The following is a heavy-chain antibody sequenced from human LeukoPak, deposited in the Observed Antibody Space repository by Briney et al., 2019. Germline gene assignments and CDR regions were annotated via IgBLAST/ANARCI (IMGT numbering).Heavy chain of an antibody. V-gene: IGHV3-15*07. CDR1: GFTFSNAY. J-gene: IGHJ4*02. CDR3: ITPLPYSAQ. Sequence: QTGGSLRLSCAASGFTFSNAYMNWVRQAPGKGLGWVGRIKPKTDGETTEYAAPVKGRFSISRDDSKNMLYLQMNSLKTEDTAVYYCITPLPYSAQGGQGTLVTVSS. D-gene: IGHD2-21*01. CDR2: IKPKTDGETT.